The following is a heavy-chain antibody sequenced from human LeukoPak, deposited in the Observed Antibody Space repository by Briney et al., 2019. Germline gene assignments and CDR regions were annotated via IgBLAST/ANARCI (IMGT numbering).Heavy chain of an antibody. Sequence: GSLRLSCAASGFTFSSYWMSWVRQAPGKGLEWVANIKQDGSEKYYVDSVKGRFTISRDNAKNSLYLQMNSLRAEDTAVYYCARGGYPAYYYYMDVWGKGTTVTVSS. CDR1: GFTFSSYW. D-gene: IGHD5-18*01. J-gene: IGHJ6*03. CDR3: ARGGYPAYYYYMDV. CDR2: IKQDGSEK. V-gene: IGHV3-7*01.